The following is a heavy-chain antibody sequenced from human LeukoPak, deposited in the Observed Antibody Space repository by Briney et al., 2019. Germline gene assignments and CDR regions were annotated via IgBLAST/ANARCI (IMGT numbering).Heavy chain of an antibody. J-gene: IGHJ4*02. Sequence: GGSLRLSWAASGFTFSNYAMSWVRHPRGEWLGWGSAISGSGGSTYYADSVKGRFTISRDNSKNTLYLQMNSLRAEDTAVYYCAKGDGGSYYYFDYWGQGTLVTVSS. CDR1: GFTFSNYA. CDR3: AKGDGGSYYYFDY. V-gene: IGHV3-23*01. D-gene: IGHD1-26*01. CDR2: ISGSGGST.